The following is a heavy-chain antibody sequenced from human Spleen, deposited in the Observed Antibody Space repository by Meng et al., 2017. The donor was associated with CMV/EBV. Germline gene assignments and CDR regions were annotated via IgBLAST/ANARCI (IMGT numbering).Heavy chain of an antibody. V-gene: IGHV3-33*01. CDR1: GFSFRNYA. CDR2: IWYDGSNK. CDR3: ARDHSRSSGNYYYYYGMDV. Sequence: GGSLRLSCAASGFSFRNYAMHWVRQAPGKGLEWVAVIWYDGSNKYYADSVKGRFTISRDNSKNTLFLQMNSLRAEDTAVYYCARDHSRSSGNYYYYYGMDVWGQGTTVTVSS. J-gene: IGHJ6*02. D-gene: IGHD6-6*01.